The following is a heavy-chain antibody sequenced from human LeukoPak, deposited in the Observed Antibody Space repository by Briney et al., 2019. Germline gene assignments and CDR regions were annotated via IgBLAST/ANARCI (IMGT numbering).Heavy chain of an antibody. CDR2: ISSSSSYI. J-gene: IGHJ4*02. CDR3: AKESVRYSSSGEGQK. D-gene: IGHD6-13*01. CDR1: GFTFSSHE. V-gene: IGHV3-21*04. Sequence: GGSLRLSCAASGFTFSSHEMNWVRQAPGKGLEWVSSISSSSSYIYYADSVKGRFTISRDNSKNTLYLQMNSLRAEDTAVYYCAKESVRYSSSGEGQKWGQGTLVTVSS.